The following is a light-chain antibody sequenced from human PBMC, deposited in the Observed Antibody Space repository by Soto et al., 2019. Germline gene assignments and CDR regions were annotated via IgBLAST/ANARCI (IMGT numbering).Light chain of an antibody. Sequence: EVVWTQSPGTLSFSTGEIATLSCRASQSVSSSYLDWTQQKPGQAPSLLIYGASSKATGITDRFSGSGSGTAFTLTISRLEPEDVAVYYSQQYGRSPLTFGQGNKVELK. CDR3: QQYGRSPLT. V-gene: IGKV3-20*01. CDR1: QSVSSSY. CDR2: GAS. J-gene: IGKJ1*01.